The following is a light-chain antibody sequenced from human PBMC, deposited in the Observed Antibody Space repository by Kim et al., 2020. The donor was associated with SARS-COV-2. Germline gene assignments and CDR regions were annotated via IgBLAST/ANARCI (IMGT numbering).Light chain of an antibody. CDR1: QSVTSSY. V-gene: IGKV3-20*01. Sequence: EIVLTQSPGTLSLSPGERATLSCRASQSVTSSYLAWYQQKPGQPPRLLIYGASNRATGIPDRFSGSGSGTDFTLTISRLESEDLAVYYCQQYGTSLRRLGQGTKVDIK. J-gene: IGKJ1*01. CDR3: QQYGTSLRR. CDR2: GAS.